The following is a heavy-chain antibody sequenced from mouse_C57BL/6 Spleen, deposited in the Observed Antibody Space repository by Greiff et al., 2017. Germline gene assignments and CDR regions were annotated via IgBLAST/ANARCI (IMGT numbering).Heavy chain of an antibody. J-gene: IGHJ4*01. V-gene: IGHV1-26*01. Sequence: DVQLQESGPELVKPGASVKISCKASGYTFTDYYMNWVKQSHGKSLEWIGDINPNNGGASYNQKFKGKATLTVDKSSSTAYMELRSLTSEDSAVYYCARVIHYYAMDYWGQGTSVTVSS. CDR2: INPNNGGA. CDR3: ARVIHYYAMDY. CDR1: GYTFTDYY.